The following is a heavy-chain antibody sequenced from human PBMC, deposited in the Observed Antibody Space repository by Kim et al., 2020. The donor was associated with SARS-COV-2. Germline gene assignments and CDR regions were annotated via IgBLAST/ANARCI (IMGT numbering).Heavy chain of an antibody. D-gene: IGHD3-10*01. CDR3: STEKLGDPSRES. V-gene: IGHV3-53*01. CDR1: GFTVSSDH. CDR2: IYSDGRT. Sequence: GGSLRLSCAASGFTVSSDHMLWVRQASGKGLEWVSVIYSDGRTYYADSVKGRFTISRDSSSNTLNLQMNSLRAEDTAVYYCSTEKLGDPSRESWGQGTLV. J-gene: IGHJ5*02.